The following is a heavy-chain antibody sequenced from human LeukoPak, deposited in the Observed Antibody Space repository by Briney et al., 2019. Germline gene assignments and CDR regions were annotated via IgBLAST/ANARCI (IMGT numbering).Heavy chain of an antibody. CDR1: GYSFTAYY. CDR3: ARDEWSRSVVVAATRTFFDF. V-gene: IGHV1-2*06. Sequence: GASVKVSCKASGYSFTAYYIHWVRQAPGQGLEWMGRINPDSGGTNYAQKLQGRVTMTTDTSTSTAYMELRSLRSDDTAVYYCARDEWSRSVVVAATRTFFDFWGQGTLVTVSS. CDR2: INPDSGGT. D-gene: IGHD2-15*01. J-gene: IGHJ4*02.